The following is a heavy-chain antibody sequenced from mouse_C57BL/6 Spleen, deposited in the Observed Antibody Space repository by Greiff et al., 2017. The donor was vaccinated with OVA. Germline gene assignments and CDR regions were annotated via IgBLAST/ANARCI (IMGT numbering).Heavy chain of an antibody. D-gene: IGHD1-1*01. CDR1: GYTFTSYW. CDR2: IDPSDSYT. V-gene: IGHV1-69*01. CDR3: AITTGAGY. J-gene: IGHJ2*01. Sequence: QVQLKQPGAELVMPGASVKLSCKASGYTFTSYWMHWVKQRPGQGLEWIGEIDPSDSYTNYNQKFKGKSTLTVDKSSSTAYMQLSSLTSEDSAVYYCAITTGAGYWGQGTTLTVSS.